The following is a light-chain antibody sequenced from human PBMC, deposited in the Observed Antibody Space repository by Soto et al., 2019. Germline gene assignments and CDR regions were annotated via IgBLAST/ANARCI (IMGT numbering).Light chain of an antibody. CDR1: QSVSSSY. CDR2: GVS. J-gene: IGKJ1*01. V-gene: IGKV3-20*01. CDR3: HQYGSSPET. Sequence: EIVLTQSPGTLSLSPGERATLSCRASQSVSSSYLAWYQQKPGQAPRLLIYGVSSRATGIPDRFSGSGSGTDFTLTISRLEPEDFAVYYCHQYGSSPETFGQGTKVEIK.